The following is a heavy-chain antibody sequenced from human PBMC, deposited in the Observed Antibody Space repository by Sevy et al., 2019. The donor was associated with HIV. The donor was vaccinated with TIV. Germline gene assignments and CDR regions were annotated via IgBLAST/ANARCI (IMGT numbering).Heavy chain of an antibody. CDR1: GFSFSSYD. CDR3: ARDYYGSGTYYRIFGY. Sequence: GGSLRLSCAGSGFSFSSYDMNWVRQAPGKGLEWVSSISSISSYISNADSVKGRFTNSRDNAKNSLYLQMNSLRAEDTAVYYCARDYYGSGTYYRIFGYWGQGTLVTVSS. J-gene: IGHJ4*02. D-gene: IGHD3-10*01. CDR2: ISSISSYI. V-gene: IGHV3-21*01.